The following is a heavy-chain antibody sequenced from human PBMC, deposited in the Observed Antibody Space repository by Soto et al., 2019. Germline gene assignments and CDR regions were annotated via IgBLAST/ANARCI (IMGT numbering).Heavy chain of an antibody. D-gene: IGHD2-2*01. Sequence: GSLRLSCAASGFTFSSYTMNWVRQAPGKGLEWVSLISARGGSTYYADSVKGRFTISRDNSKNTLYLQMNRLSAEDTGVYYCARDPPNDKTQLDYGMDVWGQGTAVTVSS. V-gene: IGHV3-23*01. CDR1: GFTFSSYT. CDR2: ISARGGST. CDR3: ARDPPNDKTQLDYGMDV. J-gene: IGHJ6*02.